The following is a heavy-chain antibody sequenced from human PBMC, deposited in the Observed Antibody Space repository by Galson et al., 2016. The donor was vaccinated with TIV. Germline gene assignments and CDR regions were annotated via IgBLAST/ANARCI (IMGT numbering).Heavy chain of an antibody. CDR2: IWYDGTNT. CDR1: GFSFEDYA. CDR3: ARTGANTLYSGGYGDDDGFDF. J-gene: IGHJ3*01. Sequence: SLRLSCAASGFSFEDYAMHWVRQAPGKGLEWVAVIWYDGTNTHYADSVKGRFTISKDNSENTLNLQMNTLRAEDTAVYYCARTGANTLYSGGYGDDDGFDFWGQGTMVTVSS. V-gene: IGHV3-33*08. D-gene: IGHD1-26*01.